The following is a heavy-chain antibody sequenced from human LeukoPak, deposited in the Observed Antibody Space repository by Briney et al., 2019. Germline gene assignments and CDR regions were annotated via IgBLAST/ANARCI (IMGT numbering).Heavy chain of an antibody. D-gene: IGHD4/OR15-4a*01. V-gene: IGHV3-30*02. J-gene: IGHJ4*02. CDR3: ARRAGAYSHPYAY. Sequence: GGALRLSCAASGFTFSSYGMHWVRQAPGKGLEWVAFIRYDGSNKYYADSVKGRFTISRDNSKNTLYLQMNSLRAEDTAVYYCARRAGAYSHPYAYWGQGTLVTVSS. CDR2: IRYDGSNK. CDR1: GFTFSSYG.